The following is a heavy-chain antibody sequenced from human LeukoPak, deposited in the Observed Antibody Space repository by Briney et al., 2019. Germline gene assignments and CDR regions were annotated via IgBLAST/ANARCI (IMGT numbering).Heavy chain of an antibody. CDR3: ARVAPPDLAGLRN. CDR1: GYTFTGYH. Sequence: ASVKVSCKASGYTFTGYHIHWVRQAPGQGLEWMGWIYPNSGGTNYAQKFQGRVTMTRDTSISTAYMELSSLRSDDTAVYYRARVAPPDLAGLRNWGQGTLLTVSS. CDR2: IYPNSGGT. V-gene: IGHV1-2*02. J-gene: IGHJ4*02. D-gene: IGHD3-3*01.